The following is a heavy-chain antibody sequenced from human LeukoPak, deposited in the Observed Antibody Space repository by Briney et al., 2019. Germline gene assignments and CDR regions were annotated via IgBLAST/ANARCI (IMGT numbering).Heavy chain of an antibody. D-gene: IGHD3-10*01. Sequence: PSETLSLTCTVSGGSISSSSYYWGWIRQPPGKGLEWIGSIYYSGSTYYNPSLKSRVTISVDTSKNQFSLKLSSVTAADTAVYYCASQITMVRGVISNGMDVWGQGTTVTVSS. CDR2: IYYSGST. V-gene: IGHV4-39*01. J-gene: IGHJ6*02. CDR3: ASQITMVRGVISNGMDV. CDR1: GGSISSSSYY.